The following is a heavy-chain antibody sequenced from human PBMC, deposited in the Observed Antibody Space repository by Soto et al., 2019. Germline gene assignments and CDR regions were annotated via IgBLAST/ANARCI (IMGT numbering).Heavy chain of an antibody. Sequence: SQTLSLTSAVYGGSFIDTYWSRLGQAPGKEREWIGESKHVGSTIDSPPLKSGDTITVDTSKNQICLKVSSVSAADRAVYYCARGTGCSVFADYSSASCYTGVFDYWGQGTLVTVSS. D-gene: IGHD2-2*02. J-gene: IGHJ4*02. V-gene: IGHV4-34*01. CDR1: GGSFIDTY. CDR3: ARGTGCSVFADYSSASCYTGVFDY. CDR2: SKHVGST.